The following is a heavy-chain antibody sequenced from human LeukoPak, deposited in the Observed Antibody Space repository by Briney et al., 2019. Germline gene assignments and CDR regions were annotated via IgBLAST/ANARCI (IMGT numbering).Heavy chain of an antibody. CDR2: MRYDGSNK. J-gene: IGHJ5*02. V-gene: IGHV3-30*02. CDR3: AKAPTTVTDIVPPFDP. D-gene: IGHD4-17*01. CDR1: GFTFSSYG. Sequence: GGSLRLSCAASGFTFSSYGIHWVRQAPGKGLEWVAFMRYDGSNKYYADSVKGRFTISRDNSKNTLHLQMNSLRAEDTAVYYCAKAPTTVTDIVPPFDPWGQGPLVTVSS.